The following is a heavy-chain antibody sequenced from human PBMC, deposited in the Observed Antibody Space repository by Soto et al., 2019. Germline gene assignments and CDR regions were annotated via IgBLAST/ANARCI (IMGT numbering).Heavy chain of an antibody. CDR3: AREANLRY. CDR2: IKLDGSET. Sequence: EVQLVESGGGLVQPGGSLRLSCAASGFTFSTYWMSWVRQAPGQGLQWVANIKLDGSETHYVDSVKGRFSISRDNAKNSVFLQMNSVGVEDTAVYYCAREANLRYWGQGTLVTVSS. V-gene: IGHV3-7*01. D-gene: IGHD1-7*01. J-gene: IGHJ4*02. CDR1: GFTFSTYW.